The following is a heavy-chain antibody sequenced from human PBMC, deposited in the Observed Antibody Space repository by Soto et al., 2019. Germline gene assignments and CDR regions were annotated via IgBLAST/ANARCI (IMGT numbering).Heavy chain of an antibody. CDR3: AKDPRTILEWSWFDP. D-gene: IGHD3-3*01. V-gene: IGHV3-23*01. CDR2: ISGSGGST. Sequence: GGSLRLSCAASGFTFSSYAMSRVRQAPGKGLEWVSAISGSGGSTYYADSVKGRFTISRDNSKNTLYLQMNSLRAEDTAVYYCAKDPRTILEWSWFDPWGQGTLVTVSS. J-gene: IGHJ5*02. CDR1: GFTFSSYA.